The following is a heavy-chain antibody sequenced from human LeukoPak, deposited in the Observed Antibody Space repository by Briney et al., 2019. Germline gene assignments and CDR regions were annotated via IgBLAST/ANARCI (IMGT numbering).Heavy chain of an antibody. CDR3: TCGSHQYDSSDFDC. V-gene: IGHV3-15*01. CDR2: IYSNTDGGTT. D-gene: IGHD3-22*01. CDR1: GFSFNNAW. Sequence: GGSLRLSCAASGFSFNNAWMNWVRQAPGKGLDWVGRIYSNTDGGTTEYAAPVKGRFSISRDDSKNTLFLQMNSLKIEDTAVYYCTCGSHQYDSSDFDCWGQGTLVTVSS. J-gene: IGHJ4*02.